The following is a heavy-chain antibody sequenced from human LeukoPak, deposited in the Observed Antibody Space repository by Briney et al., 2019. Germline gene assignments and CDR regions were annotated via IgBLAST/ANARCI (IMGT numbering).Heavy chain of an antibody. CDR1: GGSFSGYY. CDR3: ARQISVVTRFDQ. V-gene: IGHV4-34*01. J-gene: IGHJ4*02. D-gene: IGHD4-23*01. CDR2: INHSGST. Sequence: SETLSLTCAVYGGSFSGYYWSWIRQPPGKGLEWIGEINHSGSTNNNPSLKSRVTISVDTSKNQFSLKLSSVTAADTAVYYCARQISVVTRFDQWGQGTLVTVSS.